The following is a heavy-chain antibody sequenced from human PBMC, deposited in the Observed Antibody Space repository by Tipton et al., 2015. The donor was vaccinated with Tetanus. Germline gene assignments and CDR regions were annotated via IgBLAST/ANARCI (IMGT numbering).Heavy chain of an antibody. J-gene: IGHJ4*02. V-gene: IGHV4-61*01. CDR2: VSYSGRT. Sequence: TLSLTCTVSGGSVRSGSYSWNWIRQPPGKGLEWLAYVSYSGRTNSNYSLKSRITVSQDTSKNQFSLRLTSVTAADTAVYYCATDRRGPGEVRGLDNWGQGTLVTVSS. CDR1: GGSVRSGSYS. CDR3: ATDRRGPGEVRGLDN. D-gene: IGHD3-10*01.